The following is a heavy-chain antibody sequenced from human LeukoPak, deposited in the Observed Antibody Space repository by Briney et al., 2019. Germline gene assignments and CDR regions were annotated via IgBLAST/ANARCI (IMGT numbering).Heavy chain of an antibody. J-gene: IGHJ6*03. CDR2: FDPEDGET. CDR1: GYTLTELS. V-gene: IGHV1-24*01. Sequence: ASVKVSCKVSGYTLTELSMHWVRQAPGKGLEWMGGFDPEDGETIYAQKFQGRVTMTEDTSTDTAYMELSSLRSEDTAVYYCARGPSYDFWSGSYYYYMDVWGKGTTVTVSS. CDR3: ARGPSYDFWSGSYYYYMDV. D-gene: IGHD3-3*01.